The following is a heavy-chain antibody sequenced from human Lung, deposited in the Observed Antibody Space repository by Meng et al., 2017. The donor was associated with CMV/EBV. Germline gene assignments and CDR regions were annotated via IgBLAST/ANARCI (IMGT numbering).Heavy chain of an antibody. CDR3: ARSHSSGWPFDY. CDR1: GGSISSSSYY. D-gene: IGHD6-19*01. CDR2: IYYSGST. Sequence: SETLSLXCTVSGGSISSSSYYWGWIRHPPGKGLEWIGSIYYSGSTYYNPSLKSRVTISVDTSKNQFSLKLSSVTAADTAVYYCARSHSSGWPFDYWGQGALVTVSS. V-gene: IGHV4-39*07. J-gene: IGHJ4*02.